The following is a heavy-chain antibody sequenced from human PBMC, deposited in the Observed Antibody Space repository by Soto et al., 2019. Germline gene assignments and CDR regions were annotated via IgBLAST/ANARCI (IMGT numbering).Heavy chain of an antibody. CDR1: GVTLDSYR. CDR2: ISSHSNYK. J-gene: IGHJ4*01. CDR3: VSAHPNDTSGYSFFN. V-gene: IGHV3-21*01. Sequence: GGSRRLSCEASGVTLDSYRLGWVRQAAGKGRGCVASISSHSNYKYYADSVKGRFTISRDNDKNSLFLQMDRLRAEDTAVYYCVSAHPNDTSGYSFFNWGQGTLVTASS. D-gene: IGHD3-22*01.